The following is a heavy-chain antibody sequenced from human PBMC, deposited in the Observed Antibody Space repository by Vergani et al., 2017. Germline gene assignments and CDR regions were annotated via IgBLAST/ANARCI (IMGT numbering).Heavy chain of an antibody. Sequence: EVQLLESGGGLVQPGGSLRLSCAASGFTFSSYAMSWVRQAPGKGLEWVSAISGSGGSTYYADSVKGRYTISRDNSKNTLYLQMNSLRAEDTAVYYCAEAWIVVPAAITGIRAYYYYYMDVWGKGTTVTVSS. D-gene: IGHD2-2*01. CDR3: AEAWIVVPAAITGIRAYYYYYMDV. V-gene: IGHV3-23*01. CDR2: ISGSGGST. CDR1: GFTFSSYA. J-gene: IGHJ6*03.